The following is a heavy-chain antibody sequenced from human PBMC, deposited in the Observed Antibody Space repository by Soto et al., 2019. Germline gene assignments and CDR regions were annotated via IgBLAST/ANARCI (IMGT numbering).Heavy chain of an antibody. CDR3: AGGGGGPAAIGWFDS. J-gene: IGHJ5*01. CDR1: GGYISSYY. CDR2: IHYSGT. Sequence: SETLSLTCTVSGGYISSYYWSWIRQPPGKGLEWIGYIHYSGTNYNPSLKSRLTMSVETSKNQFSLNLISMTAADTAVYYCAGGGGGPAAIGWFDSWGQGTQVTVSS. D-gene: IGHD2-2*01. V-gene: IGHV4-59*01.